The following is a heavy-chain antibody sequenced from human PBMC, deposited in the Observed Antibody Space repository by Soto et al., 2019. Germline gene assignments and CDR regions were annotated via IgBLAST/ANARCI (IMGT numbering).Heavy chain of an antibody. CDR2: FDPEDGET. V-gene: IGHV1-24*01. D-gene: IGHD2-2*01. CDR1: GYTLTELS. Sequence: ASVKVSCKVSGYTLTELSMHWVRQAPGKGLEWMGGFDPEDGETIYAQKFQGRVTMTEDTSTDTAYMERSSLGSEDTAVYYCATYSCVVVPAARCWFDPWGQGTLVTVSS. J-gene: IGHJ5*02. CDR3: ATYSCVVVPAARCWFDP.